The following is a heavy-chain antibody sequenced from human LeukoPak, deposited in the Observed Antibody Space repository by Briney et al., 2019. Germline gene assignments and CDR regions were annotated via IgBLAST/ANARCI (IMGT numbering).Heavy chain of an antibody. J-gene: IGHJ4*02. CDR2: VSDNGVIT. V-gene: IGHV3-23*01. CDR1: GFAFSGYA. Sequence: GGSLRLSCAASGFAFSGYAMSWVRQAPGTGLEWVSLVSDNGVITYYADSVKGRFTISRDNSKNTLSLQMNSLRAEDTAVYHCAKPYGGVWDPFDNWGQGTLVTVST. D-gene: IGHD2-8*02. CDR3: AKPYGGVWDPFDN.